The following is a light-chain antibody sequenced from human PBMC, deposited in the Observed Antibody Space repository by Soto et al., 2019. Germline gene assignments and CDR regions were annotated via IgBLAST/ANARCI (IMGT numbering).Light chain of an antibody. J-gene: IGLJ1*01. CDR1: SSNIGSGS. CDR2: NNN. CDR3: AAWDASLSACV. V-gene: IGLV1-47*02. Sequence: QSVLTQPPSASGTPWQRVTISCSVSSSNIGSGSVNWYQQLPGMAPKLLIYNNNQWPSGVPDRFSGSRSGTSASLAIVGLRSEDEAVYYCAAWDASLSACVFGNGTKVTVL.